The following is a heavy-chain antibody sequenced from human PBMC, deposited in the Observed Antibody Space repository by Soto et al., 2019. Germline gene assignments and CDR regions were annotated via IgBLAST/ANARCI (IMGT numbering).Heavy chain of an antibody. CDR2: ISYDGSNE. D-gene: IGHD3-3*01. V-gene: IGHV3-30-3*01. CDR3: ARDDLPYYDFWSGYYTQYYYYGMDV. CDR1: GFTFSSYA. J-gene: IGHJ6*02. Sequence: QVQLVESGGGVVQPGRSLRLSCAASGFTFSSYAMHWVRQAPGKGLEWVAVISYDGSNEYYADSVKGRFTISRANSKNTLYLKMSRLRAEDTAVYYCARDDLPYYDFWSGYYTQYYYYGMDVWGQGTTVTVSS.